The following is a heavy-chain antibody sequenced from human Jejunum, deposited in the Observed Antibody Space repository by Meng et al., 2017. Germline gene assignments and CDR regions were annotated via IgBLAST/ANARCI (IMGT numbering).Heavy chain of an antibody. J-gene: IGHJ3*02. CDR3: TYFYDYTSHTGDSFDI. D-gene: IGHD3-22*01. V-gene: IGHV4-31*03. Sequence: QVQLQESGPGLVKPSQTLSLTCTVPGVSISSRGYYWSWIRQLPGKGLEYLGYIYYTGATYYNEALRSRITISLDTSNNQFSLNLNSMTAADTAVFYCTYFYDYTSHTGDSFDIWGEGTMVTVSS. CDR2: IYYTGAT. CDR1: GVSISSRGYY.